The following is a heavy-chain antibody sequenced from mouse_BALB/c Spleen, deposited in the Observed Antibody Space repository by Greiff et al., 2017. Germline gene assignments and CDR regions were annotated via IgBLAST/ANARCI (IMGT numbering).Heavy chain of an antibody. J-gene: IGHJ3*01. CDR2: IDPANGNT. V-gene: IGHV14-3*02. Sequence: EVQLHQSGAELVKPGASVKLSCTASGFNIKDTYMHWVKQRPEQGLEWIGRIDPANGNTKYDPKFQGKATITADTSSNTAYLQLSSLTSEDTAVYYCAPPLRGFWFAYWGQGTLVTVSA. D-gene: IGHD1-1*01. CDR3: APPLRGFWFAY. CDR1: GFNIKDTY.